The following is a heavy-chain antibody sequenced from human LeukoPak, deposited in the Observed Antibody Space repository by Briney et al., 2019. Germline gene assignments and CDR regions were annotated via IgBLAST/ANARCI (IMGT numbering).Heavy chain of an antibody. D-gene: IGHD4-17*01. CDR2: INPSDGST. J-gene: IGHJ6*02. CDR3: ARDSRGPIDTVYYYYYGMDV. V-gene: IGHV1-46*01. CDR1: GYTFTSYY. Sequence: GASVKVSCKASGYTFTSYYMHWVRQAPGQGLEWMGIINPSDGSTSYAQKFQGRVTMTRDTSTSTVYMELSSLRSEDTAVYYCARDSRGPIDTVYYYYYGMDVWGQGTTVTVSS.